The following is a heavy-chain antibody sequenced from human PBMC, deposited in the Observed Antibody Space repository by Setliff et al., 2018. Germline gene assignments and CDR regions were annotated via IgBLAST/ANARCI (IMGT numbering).Heavy chain of an antibody. Sequence: SETLSLTCSVSGASVSSNDYFWAWIRQPPRDRLHWIGTLYPSGFTYYNPSLRDRVTISADSSKDELSLSLQSVTAADSAVYYCARLKVGNNWPDYWGQGTLVTVSS. CDR2: LYPSGFT. D-gene: IGHD1-1*01. CDR3: ARLKVGNNWPDY. J-gene: IGHJ4*02. V-gene: IGHV4-39*01. CDR1: GASVSSNDYF.